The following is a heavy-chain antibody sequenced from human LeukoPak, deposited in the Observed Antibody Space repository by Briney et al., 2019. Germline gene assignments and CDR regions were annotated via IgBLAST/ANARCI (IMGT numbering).Heavy chain of an antibody. CDR3: ARGSRYTPYSSGWPDAFDI. D-gene: IGHD6-19*01. Sequence: SVKVSCKASGGTFSSYAISWVRQAPGQGLEWMGRIIPIFGTANYAQKFQGRVTITADKSTSTAYMELSSLRSEDTAVYYCARGSRYTPYSSGWPDAFDIWGRGTMVTVSS. V-gene: IGHV1-69*06. CDR1: GGTFSSYA. CDR2: IIPIFGTA. J-gene: IGHJ3*02.